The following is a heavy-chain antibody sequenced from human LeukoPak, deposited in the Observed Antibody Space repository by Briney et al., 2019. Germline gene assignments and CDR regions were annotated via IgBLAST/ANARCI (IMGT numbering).Heavy chain of an antibody. CDR3: ARQDYSEHLFDF. J-gene: IGHJ4*02. V-gene: IGHV4-59*08. D-gene: IGHD4-11*01. Sequence: FETLSLTRTVSVGSLNRYYWSWIRQPPGKGREWIGYIYYNGTTNYNPSLKSRVTMPVDTSMSQFSLLLTSVTVADTAVYYCARQDYSEHLFDFWGQGILVTVFS. CDR1: VGSLNRYY. CDR2: IYYNGTT.